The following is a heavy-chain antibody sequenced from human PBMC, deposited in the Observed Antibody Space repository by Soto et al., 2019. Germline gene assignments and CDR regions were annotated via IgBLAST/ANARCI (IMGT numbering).Heavy chain of an antibody. CDR3: ARYIAASGTYYFDY. J-gene: IGHJ4*02. CDR2: IYHSGSA. V-gene: IGHV4-4*02. D-gene: IGHD6-13*01. Sequence: LETLSLTCAVSGGSISSSYWWSWVRQPPGKGLEWIGEIYHSGSANYNPSLKSRVTISVDNSKNQFSLKLSSVTAADTAVYYCARYIAASGTYYFDYWGQGTLVTVSS. CDR1: GGSISSSYW.